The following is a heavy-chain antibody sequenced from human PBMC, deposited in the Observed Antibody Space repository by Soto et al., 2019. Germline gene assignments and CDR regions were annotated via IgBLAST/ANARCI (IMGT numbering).Heavy chain of an antibody. V-gene: IGHV3-30*03. CDR2: ISYDGSNK. J-gene: IGHJ4*02. CDR3: ARSGTSSGSLDY. Sequence: QVQLVESGGGVVQPGRSLRLSCAASGFTFSSYGMHWVRQAPGKGLEWVAVISYDGSNKYYADSVKGRITISRDNSKNTLYLEMNSLRAEDTAVYYCARSGTSSGSLDYLGQGAMVTVSS. D-gene: IGHD6-19*01. CDR1: GFTFSSYG.